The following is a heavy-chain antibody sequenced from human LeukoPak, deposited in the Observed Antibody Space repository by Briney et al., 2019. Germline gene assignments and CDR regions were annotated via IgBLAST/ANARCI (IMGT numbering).Heavy chain of an antibody. CDR1: GGSISSYH. CDR3: ASSPDFYYYYMDV. J-gene: IGHJ6*03. Sequence: PSETLSLTCTVSGGSISSYHWSWIRQAAGKGLEWIGRIYSNGITNYNPSLKSRLTMSIDTSKKESSLKLTSVTAADTGVYYCASSPDFYYYYMDVWGNGTTVTVSS. V-gene: IGHV4-4*07. CDR2: IYSNGIT.